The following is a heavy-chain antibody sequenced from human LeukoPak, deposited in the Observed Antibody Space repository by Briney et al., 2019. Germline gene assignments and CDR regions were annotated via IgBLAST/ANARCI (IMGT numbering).Heavy chain of an antibody. CDR2: IYYKGNT. CDR3: ARDGPMTTDAFDI. V-gene: IGHV4-59*11. CDR1: GGSITGHY. Sequence: SETLSLTCNVSGGSITGHYWSWIRQPPGKGLEWIGYIYYKGNTNYDSSLKSRVTISVDTSKNQVSLKLSSVTAADTAVYYCARDGPMTTDAFDIWGQGTMVTVSS. D-gene: IGHD4-17*01. J-gene: IGHJ3*02.